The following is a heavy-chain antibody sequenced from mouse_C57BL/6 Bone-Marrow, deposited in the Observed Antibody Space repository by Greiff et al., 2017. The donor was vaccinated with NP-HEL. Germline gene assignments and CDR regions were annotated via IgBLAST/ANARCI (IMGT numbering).Heavy chain of an antibody. J-gene: IGHJ4*01. Sequence: QVQLQQPGAELVKPGASVKMSCKASGYTFTSYWITWVKQRPGQGLEWIGDIYPGSGSTNYHEKFKSKATMPVDTSSSTAYMQLSSLSSEDSAVYYCARGSWDYAMDYWGQGTSVTVSS. V-gene: IGHV1-55*01. CDR1: GYTFTSYW. CDR2: IYPGSGST. CDR3: ARGSWDYAMDY.